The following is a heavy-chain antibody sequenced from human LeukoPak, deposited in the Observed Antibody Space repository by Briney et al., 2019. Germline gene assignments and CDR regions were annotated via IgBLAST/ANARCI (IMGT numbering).Heavy chain of an antibody. CDR2: IIPIFGTA. CDR3: ARDSSGSYSIDY. J-gene: IGHJ4*02. CDR1: GGTFSSYA. D-gene: IGHD1-26*01. Sequence: ASVKVSCKASGGTFSSYAISWVRQAPGQGLEWMGGIIPIFGTANYAQKFQGRVTITADESTSTAYMELSSLRSDDTAVYYCARDSSGSYSIDYWGQGTLVTVSS. V-gene: IGHV1-69*13.